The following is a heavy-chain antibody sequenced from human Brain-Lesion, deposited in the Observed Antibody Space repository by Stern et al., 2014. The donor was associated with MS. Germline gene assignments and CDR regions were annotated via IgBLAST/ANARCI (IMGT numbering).Heavy chain of an antibody. J-gene: IGHJ6*02. D-gene: IGHD2-2*01. CDR2: IFNSGST. Sequence: QLQLQESGPGPVKPSQTLSLSCTVSGGSISSGGYYWSWIRQPAGKGLEWIGRIFNSGSTSYNPSLKSRVTISIATSKNQFSLRLNSMTAADTAVYYCARGRVVPGFQYYATDVWGQGTTVIVSS. CDR3: ARGRVVPGFQYYATDV. CDR1: GGSISSGGYY. V-gene: IGHV4-61*02.